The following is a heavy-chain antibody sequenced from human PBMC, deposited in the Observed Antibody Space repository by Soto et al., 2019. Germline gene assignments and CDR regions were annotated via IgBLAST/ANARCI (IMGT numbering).Heavy chain of an antibody. CDR2: ISSSSSTI. CDR3: ARGSGSFDY. V-gene: IGHV3-48*02. J-gene: IGHJ4*02. CDR1: GFTFSSYS. Sequence: PGGSLRLSCAASGFTFSSYSMNWVRQAPGKGLEWVSYISSSSSTIYYADSVRGRFTISRDNVKNSLCLQMNSLRDEDTAVYYCARGSGSFDYWGQGTLVTVSS.